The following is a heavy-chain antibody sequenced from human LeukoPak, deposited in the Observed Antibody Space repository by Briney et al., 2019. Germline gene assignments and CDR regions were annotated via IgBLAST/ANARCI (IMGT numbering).Heavy chain of an antibody. D-gene: IGHD5-18*01. V-gene: IGHV1-8*01. J-gene: IGHJ4*02. CDR1: GYTFTSYD. CDR2: MNPKSGNT. CDR3: TRRGYTYGRNDY. Sequence: ASVKVSCKASGYTFTSYDINWVRQATGQGLEWMGWMNPKSGNTGYAQKFQARVTITRNTSMSTAYMELSSLRSEDTAVYYCTRRGYTYGRNDYWGQGTLVTVSS.